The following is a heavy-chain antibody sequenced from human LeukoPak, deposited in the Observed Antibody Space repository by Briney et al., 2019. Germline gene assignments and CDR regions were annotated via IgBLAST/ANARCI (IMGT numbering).Heavy chain of an antibody. V-gene: IGHV1-69*04. D-gene: IGHD2-2*01. CDR3: ARGSEYQLLSWFDP. CDR2: IIPILGIA. J-gene: IGHJ5*02. Sequence: GASVKVSCKASGGTFSSYAISWVRQAPGQGLEWMGRIIPILGIANYAQKFQGRVTITADESTSTAYMELSSLRSEDTAVYYCARGSEYQLLSWFDPWGQGTLVTVSS. CDR1: GGTFSSYA.